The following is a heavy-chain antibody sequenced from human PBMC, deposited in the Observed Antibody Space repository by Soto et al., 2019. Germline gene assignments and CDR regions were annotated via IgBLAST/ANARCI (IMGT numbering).Heavy chain of an antibody. CDR2: ISAYNCNT. J-gene: IGHJ4*02. Sequence: QVQLVQSGAEVKKPGASVKVSCKASGYTFTSYGISWVRQAPGQGLEWMGWISAYNCNTKYAQNLQGRVTMTTDTSTSTVYMKLRSLRSDDTAVYYCARDAAIGMNDYWGQGTLVTVSS. CDR3: ARDAAIGMNDY. V-gene: IGHV1-18*01. D-gene: IGHD1-20*01. CDR1: GYTFTSYG.